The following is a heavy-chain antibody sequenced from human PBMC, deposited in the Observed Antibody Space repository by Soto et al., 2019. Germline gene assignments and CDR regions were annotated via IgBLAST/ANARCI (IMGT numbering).Heavy chain of an antibody. CDR1: GYSFTVYG. Sequence: QVRLVQSGAEVKRPGASVKVSCKTYGYSFTVYGISWVRQAPGQGLEWMGWMSTYTGDTNYARKFRGRVTMTTDISESTASMELRSLTSEDTAVYYCARDPGGATGFDPGGQGTPVIVST. CDR2: MSTYTGDT. V-gene: IGHV1-18*01. J-gene: IGHJ5*02. D-gene: IGHD3-10*01. CDR3: ARDPGGATGFDP.